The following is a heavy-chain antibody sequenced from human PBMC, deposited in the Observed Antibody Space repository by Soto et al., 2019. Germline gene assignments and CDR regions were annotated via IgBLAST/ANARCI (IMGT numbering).Heavy chain of an antibody. Sequence: PXETLSLPCAVYGGSVKGYDWNWIRPPPGKGLEWVSAISSSASSTYYADSVKGRFTISRDNSKNTLYLQMNSLRAEDTAIFYCAKAQVAGTPYYFDHWGQGTLVTVPS. D-gene: IGHD6-19*01. CDR1: GGSVKGYD. V-gene: IGHV3-23*01. CDR3: AKAQVAGTPYYFDH. J-gene: IGHJ4*02. CDR2: ISSSASST.